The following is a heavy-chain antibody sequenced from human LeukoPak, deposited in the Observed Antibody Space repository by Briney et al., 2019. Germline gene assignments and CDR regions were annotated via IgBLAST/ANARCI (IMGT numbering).Heavy chain of an antibody. CDR1: GGSISSGRYY. J-gene: IGHJ4*02. CDR3: ARADDYGLHFDY. Sequence: SQTLSLTCTVSGGSISSGRYYWSWIRQPAGKGLEWIGRIYTSGSTQYNPSLKSRVTISLDTSKNQFSLKLSSVTAADTAVYYCARADDYGLHFDYWGQGTLVTVSS. CDR2: IYTSGST. V-gene: IGHV4-61*02. D-gene: IGHD4-17*01.